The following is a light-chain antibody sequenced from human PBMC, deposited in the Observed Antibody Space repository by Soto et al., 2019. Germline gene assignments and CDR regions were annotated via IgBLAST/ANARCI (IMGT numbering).Light chain of an antibody. CDR1: QSISTY. V-gene: IGKV1-5*03. CDR3: HTYNSYSLHT. CDR2: KAS. J-gene: IGKJ2*01. Sequence: DIQMTQSPSTLSASVGDRVAITCRASQSISTYLAWYQQKPGKAPKLLIYKASSLESGVPSRFSGSGSGAEFTLTISSLQPDDCATYYCHTYNSYSLHTFGQGTKVDIK.